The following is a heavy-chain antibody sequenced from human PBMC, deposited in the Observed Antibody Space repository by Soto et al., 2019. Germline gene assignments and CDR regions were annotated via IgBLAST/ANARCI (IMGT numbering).Heavy chain of an antibody. CDR2: IKSKTDGGTT. Sequence: GGSLRLSCAASGFTFSNAWMSWVRQAPGKGLEWVGRIKSKTDGGTTDYAAPVKGRFTISRDDSKNTLYLQMNSLKTEDTAVYYCTTPVSPIVVVPAAISRFDDYWGQGTLVTVSS. J-gene: IGHJ4*02. V-gene: IGHV3-15*01. CDR1: GFTFSNAW. CDR3: TTPVSPIVVVPAAISRFDDY. D-gene: IGHD2-2*01.